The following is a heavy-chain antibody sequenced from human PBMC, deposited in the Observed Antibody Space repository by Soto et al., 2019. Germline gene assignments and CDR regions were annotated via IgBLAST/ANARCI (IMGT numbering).Heavy chain of an antibody. J-gene: IGHJ4*02. Sequence: GGSLRLSCAASGFTFSSYAMSWVRQAPGKGLEWVSAISGSGGSTYYADSVKGRFTISRDNSKNTLYLQMNSLRAEDTAVYYCAKDGRIIMIVVVISRPGYYFDYWGQGTLVTVSS. CDR2: ISGSGGST. CDR1: GFTFSSYA. V-gene: IGHV3-23*01. D-gene: IGHD3-22*01. CDR3: AKDGRIIMIVVVISRPGYYFDY.